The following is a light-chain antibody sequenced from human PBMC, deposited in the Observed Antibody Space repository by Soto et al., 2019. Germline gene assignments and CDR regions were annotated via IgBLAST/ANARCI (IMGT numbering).Light chain of an antibody. J-gene: IGLJ1*01. V-gene: IGLV3-21*02. CDR2: DDS. CDR3: RVWDSTGCDHHYV. Sequence: SYELTQPPSLSVAPGQTARISCGGNNIGRERLHWYQQRPGQAPVLVVHDDSDRPSGIPAPFTGSNSGNTATLTITLVEAGDEAEYYCRVWDSTGCDHHYVYACGTTVTVL. CDR1: NIGRER.